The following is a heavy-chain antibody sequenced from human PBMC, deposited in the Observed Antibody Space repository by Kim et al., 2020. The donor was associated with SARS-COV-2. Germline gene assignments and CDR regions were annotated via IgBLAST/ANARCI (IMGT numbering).Heavy chain of an antibody. CDR1: GFTFSSFA. CDR3: AKTGYDSSGYYPHY. J-gene: IGHJ4*02. D-gene: IGHD3-22*01. Sequence: GGSLRLSCEASGFTFSSFAMSWVRQAPGKGLEWVSAISDSGGYSYYADSVRGRFTISRDNSKDTLYLQMTSLRAEDTAIYYCAKTGYDSSGYYPHYWGQGTLVTFSS. CDR2: ISDSGGYS. V-gene: IGHV3-23*01.